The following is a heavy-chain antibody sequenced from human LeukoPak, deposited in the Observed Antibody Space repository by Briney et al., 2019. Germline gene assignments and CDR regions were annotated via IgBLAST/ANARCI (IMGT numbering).Heavy chain of an antibody. CDR2: INTNTGNP. V-gene: IGHV7-4-1*02. CDR3: ARDPDSSGYLTSDAFDI. D-gene: IGHD3-22*01. CDR1: GYTFTSYA. J-gene: IGHJ3*02. Sequence: GASVKVSCKASGYTFTSYAMNWVRQAPGQGLEWMGWINTNTGNPTYAQGFTGRFVFSLDTSVSTAYLQISSLKAEDTAVYYCARDPDSSGYLTSDAFDIWGQGTMVTVSS.